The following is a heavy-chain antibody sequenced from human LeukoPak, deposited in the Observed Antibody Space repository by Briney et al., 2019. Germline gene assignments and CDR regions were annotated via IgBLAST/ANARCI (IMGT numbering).Heavy chain of an antibody. CDR1: GGSIAGSNW. CDR2: IYHSGRT. CDR3: ARHHLQLRYFDWLPYGYYFDY. J-gene: IGHJ4*02. V-gene: IGHV4-4*02. Sequence: SGTLSLTCAVSGGSIAGSNWWSWVRQSPGKGLEWIGEIYHSGRTNYNPSLKSRVSISVDTSKNQFSLKLSSVSAADTAVYYCARHHLQLRYFDWLPYGYYFDYWGQGTLVTVSS. D-gene: IGHD3-9*01.